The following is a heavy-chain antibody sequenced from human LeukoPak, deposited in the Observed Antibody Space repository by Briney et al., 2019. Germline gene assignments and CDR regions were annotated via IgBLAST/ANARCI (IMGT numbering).Heavy chain of an antibody. D-gene: IGHD4-23*01. CDR2: INPSGGST. V-gene: IGHV1-46*01. CDR1: GYTFTSYY. CDR3: AANYGGNQYYFDY. J-gene: IGHJ4*02. Sequence: ASVKVSCKASGYTFTSYYMHWVRQAPGQGLEWMGIINPSGGSTSYAQKFQGRVTMTRDMSTSTVYMELSSLRSEDTAVYYCAANYGGNQYYFDYWGQGTLVTVSS.